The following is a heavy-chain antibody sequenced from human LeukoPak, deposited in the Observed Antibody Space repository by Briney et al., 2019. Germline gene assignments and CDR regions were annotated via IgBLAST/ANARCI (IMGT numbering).Heavy chain of an antibody. J-gene: IGHJ6*02. D-gene: IGHD4/OR15-4a*01. CDR3: VRGKGGSDYNGMDV. CDR1: RLTFSSYE. V-gene: IGHV3-48*03. CDR2: ISNSGSTT. Sequence: GGSLRLSCAASRLTFSSYEMNWVRQPPGKGLEWVSYISNSGSTTYYVDSVKGRFTISRDNPRNSLYLQMDSLRDEDTAVYYCVRGKGGSDYNGMDVWGQGTTVTVSS.